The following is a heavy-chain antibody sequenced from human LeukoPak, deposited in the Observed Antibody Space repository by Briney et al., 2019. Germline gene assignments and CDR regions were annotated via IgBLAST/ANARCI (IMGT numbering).Heavy chain of an antibody. J-gene: IGHJ6*03. D-gene: IGHD4-11*01. CDR3: ARTTVTTPTGDYYYYYMDV. CDR1: GYTFTSYD. V-gene: IGHV1-8*01. CDR2: MNPNSGNT. Sequence: ASVKVSCKASGYTFTSYDINWVRQATGQGLEWMGWMNPNSGNTGYAQKFQSRVTMTRNTSISTAYMELSSLRSEDTAVYYCARTTVTTPTGDYYYYYMDVWGKGTTVTVSS.